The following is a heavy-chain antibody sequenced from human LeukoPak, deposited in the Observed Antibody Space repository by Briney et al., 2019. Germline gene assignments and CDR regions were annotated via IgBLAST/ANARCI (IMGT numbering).Heavy chain of an antibody. V-gene: IGHV4-59*01. CDR3: ACYGMVRTRGWFDP. CDR2: IYYSGST. CDR1: GGSISSYY. D-gene: IGHD3-10*01. Sequence: PSETLSLTCTVSGGSISSYYWSWIRQPPGKGLEWIGYIYYSGSTNYNPSLKSRVTISVDTSKNQFSLKLSSVSAGDTAVYYCACYGMVRTRGWFDPWGQGTLVTVSS. J-gene: IGHJ5*02.